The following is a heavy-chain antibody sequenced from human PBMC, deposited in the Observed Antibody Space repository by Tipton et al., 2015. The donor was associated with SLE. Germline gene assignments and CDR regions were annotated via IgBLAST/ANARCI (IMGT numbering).Heavy chain of an antibody. V-gene: IGHV4-39*01. Sequence: TLSLTCTVSGGSISSSSYYWGWIRQPPGKGLEWIGSIYYSGSTYYNPSLKSRVTISVDTSKNQFSLKLSSVTAADTAVYYCATTPYSSGWWFDYWGQGTLVTVSS. CDR1: GGSISSSSYY. CDR3: ATTPYSSGWWFDY. CDR2: IYYSGST. D-gene: IGHD6-19*01. J-gene: IGHJ4*02.